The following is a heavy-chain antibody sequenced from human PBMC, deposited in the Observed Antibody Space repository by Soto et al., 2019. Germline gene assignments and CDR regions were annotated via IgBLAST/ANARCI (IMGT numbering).Heavy chain of an antibody. V-gene: IGHV4-31*03. CDR1: AGAITNRDYY. CDR2: IFHTGST. D-gene: IGHD3-16*01. Sequence: PSQTLSLTSSVAAGAITNRDYYWSWIRQHPGRGLEWLGNIFHTGSTDYNPSVVGRLTISIDTSKNEFSLKLTSVTAAETAVYYCARDRPAFKSFGSGMDVWGQGTTVTVSS. CDR3: ARDRPAFKSFGSGMDV. J-gene: IGHJ6*02.